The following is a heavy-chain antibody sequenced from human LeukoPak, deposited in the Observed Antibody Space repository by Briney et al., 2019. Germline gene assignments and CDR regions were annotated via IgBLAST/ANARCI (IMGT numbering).Heavy chain of an antibody. CDR3: ARVTGDSVAYFYGMDV. V-gene: IGHV3-21*01. CDR1: GFTFSSYS. CDR2: ISSSGSYI. J-gene: IGHJ6*02. D-gene: IGHD4-17*01. Sequence: PGGSLRLSCAASGFTFSSYSMNWVRQAPGKGLEWVSSISSSGSYISYADSVKGRLTISRDNSKNTLNLQMNSLRAEDTAVYYCARVTGDSVAYFYGMDVWGQGTTVTVSS.